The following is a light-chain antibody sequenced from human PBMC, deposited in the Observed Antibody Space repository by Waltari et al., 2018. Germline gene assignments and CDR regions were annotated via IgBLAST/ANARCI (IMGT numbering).Light chain of an antibody. CDR1: QNLLHSYGHYR. CDR3: MQALRTPLA. V-gene: IGKV2-28*01. J-gene: IGKJ5*01. CDR2: FAS. Sequence: TQSPPSLSVTPGEPASISCRSSQNLLHSYGHYRLDWYLQRTGQSPQLLIYFASRRASGVPDRFSCSGSGTNFTLEISRVEAEDVGVYYCMQALRTPLAFGQGTRLEIK.